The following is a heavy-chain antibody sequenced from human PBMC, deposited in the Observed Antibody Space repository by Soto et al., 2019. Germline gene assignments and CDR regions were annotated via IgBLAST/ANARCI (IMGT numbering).Heavy chain of an antibody. CDR3: ARDCGGDCEQWYFDL. V-gene: IGHV3-21*01. D-gene: IGHD2-21*02. CDR1: GFTFSSYS. J-gene: IGHJ2*01. Sequence: EVQLVESGGGLVKPGGSLRLSCAASGFTFSSYSMNWVRQAPGKGLEWVSSISNSSSYIYYADSVKGRFTISRDNAKNSLYLQMNSLRAEDTAVYYCARDCGGDCEQWYFDLWGRGTLVTVSS. CDR2: ISNSSSYI.